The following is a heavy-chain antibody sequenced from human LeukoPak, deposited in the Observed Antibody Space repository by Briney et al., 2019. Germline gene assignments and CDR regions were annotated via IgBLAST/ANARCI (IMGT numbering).Heavy chain of an antibody. D-gene: IGHD2-15*01. CDR3: ARVSRWSSWFDP. J-gene: IGHJ5*02. CDR1: GFTFSSFW. CDR2: IKQDGSEK. Sequence: GGSLRLSCAASGFTFSSFWMSWVRQAPGKGLEWVANIKQDGSEKYYVDSVKGRFTISRDSAKTSLFLQMNSLRAEDTAVYYCARVSRWSSWFDPRGQGTLVTVSS. V-gene: IGHV3-7*01.